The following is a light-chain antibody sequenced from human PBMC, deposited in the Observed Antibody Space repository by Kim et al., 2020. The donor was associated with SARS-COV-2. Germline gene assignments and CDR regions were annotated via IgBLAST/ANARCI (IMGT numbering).Light chain of an antibody. CDR2: KAS. CDR1: QSIGGW. CDR3: QQYYDYPWT. J-gene: IGKJ1*01. V-gene: IGKV1-5*03. Sequence: ASVGDRVTISCRARQSIGGWMSWFQHKPDKAPKLLIYKASRLESGVPSRFSGSGSGTDFTLTISGLQPDDLGTYYCQQYYDYPWTFGQGTKVDIK.